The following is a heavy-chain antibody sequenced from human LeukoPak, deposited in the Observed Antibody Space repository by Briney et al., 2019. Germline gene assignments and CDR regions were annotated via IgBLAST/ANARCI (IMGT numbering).Heavy chain of an antibody. D-gene: IGHD5-18*01. CDR3: AKGSYGIDY. CDR2: ISWNSGSI. CDR1: GFTFDDYA. V-gene: IGHV3-9*01. J-gene: IGHJ4*02. Sequence: PGRSLRLSRAASGFTFDDYAMHWVRQAPGKGLEWVSGISWNSGSIGYADSVKGRFIISRDNAKNSLYLQMNSLRAEDTALYYCAKGSYGIDYWGQGTLVTVSS.